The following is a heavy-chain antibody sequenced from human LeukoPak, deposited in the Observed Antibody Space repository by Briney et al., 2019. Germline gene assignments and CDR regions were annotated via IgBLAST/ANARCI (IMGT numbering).Heavy chain of an antibody. Sequence: NAGGSLRLSCAASGFTFSDYYMSWIRQAPGKGLEWVSYISSSGSTIYYADSVKGRFTISRDNAKNSLYLQMDSLTAEDTAVYYCARDGKTTGSFDYWGQGTLVTVSS. CDR2: ISSSGSTI. CDR1: GFTFSDYY. D-gene: IGHD1-1*01. V-gene: IGHV3-11*01. CDR3: ARDGKTTGSFDY. J-gene: IGHJ4*02.